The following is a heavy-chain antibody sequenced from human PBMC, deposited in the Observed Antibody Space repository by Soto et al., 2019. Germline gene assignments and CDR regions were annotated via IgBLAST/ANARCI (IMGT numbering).Heavy chain of an antibody. CDR3: VRGTGYSSSLDWFDP. J-gene: IGHJ5*02. D-gene: IGHD6-13*01. Sequence: SLRLSCAASGFSFDDYAMHWVRQGPGKGLEWVAGIIWNSGVIGYADSVKGRFTISRDNAKNSLFLQMNSLRVEDTALYFCVRGTGYSSSLDWFDPWGQGTLVTVSS. V-gene: IGHV3-9*01. CDR2: IIWNSGVI. CDR1: GFSFDDYA.